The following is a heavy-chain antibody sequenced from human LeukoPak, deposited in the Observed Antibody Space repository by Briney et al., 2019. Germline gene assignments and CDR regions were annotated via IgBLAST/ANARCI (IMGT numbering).Heavy chain of an antibody. J-gene: IGHJ3*02. CDR1: GGSISSYY. D-gene: IGHD5-18*01. CDR3: ARMRGRGYSYGYYAFDI. CDR2: INHSGST. V-gene: IGHV4-34*01. Sequence: SETLSLTCTVSGGSISSYYWSWIRQPPGKGLEWIGEINHSGSTNYSPSLKSRVTISVDTSKNKFSLKLSSVTAADTAVYYCARMRGRGYSYGYYAFDIWGQGTMVTVSS.